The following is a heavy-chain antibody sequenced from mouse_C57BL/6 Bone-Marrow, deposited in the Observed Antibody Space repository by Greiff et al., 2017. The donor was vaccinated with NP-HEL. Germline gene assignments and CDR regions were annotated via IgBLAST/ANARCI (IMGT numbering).Heavy chain of an antibody. CDR3: TYYGSSSNYYAMDY. V-gene: IGHV1-15*01. D-gene: IGHD1-1*01. CDR1: GYTFTDYE. CDR2: IDPETGGT. Sequence: QVQLKQSGAELVRPGASVTLSCKASGYTFTDYEMHWVKQTPVHGLEWIGAIDPETGGTAYNQKFKGKAILTADKSSSTAYMELRSLTSEDSAVYYCTYYGSSSNYYAMDYWGQGTSVTVSS. J-gene: IGHJ4*01.